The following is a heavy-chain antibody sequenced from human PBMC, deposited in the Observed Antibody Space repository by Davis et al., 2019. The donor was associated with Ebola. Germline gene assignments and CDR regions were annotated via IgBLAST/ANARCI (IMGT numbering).Heavy chain of an antibody. J-gene: IGHJ5*02. V-gene: IGHV4-34*01. CDR3: ARLTSMVRGVIIEGIWFDP. CDR2: INHSGST. CDR1: GGSFSGYY. D-gene: IGHD3-10*01. Sequence: SETLSLTCAVYGGSFSGYYWSWIRQPPGQGLEWIGEINHSGSTNYNPSLKSRVTISVDKSKNQFSLKLSSVTAADTAVYYCARLTSMVRGVIIEGIWFDPWGQGTLVTASS.